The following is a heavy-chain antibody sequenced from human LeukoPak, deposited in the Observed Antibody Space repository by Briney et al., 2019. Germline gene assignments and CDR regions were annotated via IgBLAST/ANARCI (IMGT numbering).Heavy chain of an antibody. Sequence: GGSLRLSCAASGFTFSSYAMHWVRQAPGKGLGWVAVISYDGSNKYYADSVKGRFTISRDNSKNTLYLQMNSLRAEDTAVYYCARGVVRAVHFDYWGQGTLVTVSS. CDR1: GFTFSSYA. J-gene: IGHJ4*02. D-gene: IGHD2/OR15-2a*01. CDR3: ARGVVRAVHFDY. V-gene: IGHV3-30-3*01. CDR2: ISYDGSNK.